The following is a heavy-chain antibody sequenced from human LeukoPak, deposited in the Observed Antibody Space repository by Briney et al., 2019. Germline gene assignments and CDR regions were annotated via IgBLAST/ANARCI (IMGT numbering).Heavy chain of an antibody. D-gene: IGHD4-17*01. CDR2: ISDDGSSK. CDR1: GFTFSNYA. V-gene: IGHV3-30*09. CDR3: ARGHYGGSSDY. Sequence: GGSLRLSCAASGFTFSNYAMHWVRQAPGKGLAWVSAISDDGSSKFYSDSVKGRFAISRDNPKNTLYLQMNSLRVEDTAVYYCARGHYGGSSDYWGQGTLVTVPS. J-gene: IGHJ4*02.